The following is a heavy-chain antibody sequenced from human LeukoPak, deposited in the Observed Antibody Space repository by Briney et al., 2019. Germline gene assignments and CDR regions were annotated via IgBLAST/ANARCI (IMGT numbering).Heavy chain of an antibody. CDR3: ARDPNDDYGDPIDY. V-gene: IGHV4-39*07. J-gene: IGHJ4*02. CDR2: IYYSGST. Sequence: ASETLSLTCTVSGGSISSSSYYWGWIRQPPGKGLEWIGSIYYSGSTYYNPSLKSRVTISVDTSKNQFSLKLSSVTAADTAVYYCARDPNDDYGDPIDYWGQGTLVTVSS. CDR1: GGSISSSSYY. D-gene: IGHD4-17*01.